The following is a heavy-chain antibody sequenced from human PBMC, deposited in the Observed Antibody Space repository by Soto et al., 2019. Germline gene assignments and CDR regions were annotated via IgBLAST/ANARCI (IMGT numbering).Heavy chain of an antibody. CDR1: GGTFSSYA. Sequence: SVKVSCKASGGTFSSYAISWVLQAPGQGLEWMGGIIPIFGTANYAQKFQGRVTITADESTSTAYMELSSLRSEDTAVYYCARDQGVAYTGLDSYYGMDVWGQGTTVTVSS. J-gene: IGHJ6*02. CDR2: IIPIFGTA. D-gene: IGHD2-2*02. V-gene: IGHV1-69*13. CDR3: ARDQGVAYTGLDSYYGMDV.